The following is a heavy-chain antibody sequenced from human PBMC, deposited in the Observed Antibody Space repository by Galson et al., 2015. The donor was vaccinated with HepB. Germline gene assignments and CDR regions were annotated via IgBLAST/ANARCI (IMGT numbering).Heavy chain of an antibody. V-gene: IGHV4-34*01. Sequence: LSLTCAVYGGSFSGYYWSWIRQPPGKGLEWIGEINHGGSTNYNPSLQSRVPMSVGTSKIQFSLKLSSVTAADTAVYFCARRYYYDSSGYYYSGRLSAFDIWGQGTMVTVSS. J-gene: IGHJ3*02. CDR2: INHGGST. CDR1: GGSFSGYY. D-gene: IGHD3-22*01. CDR3: ARRYYYDSSGYYYSGRLSAFDI.